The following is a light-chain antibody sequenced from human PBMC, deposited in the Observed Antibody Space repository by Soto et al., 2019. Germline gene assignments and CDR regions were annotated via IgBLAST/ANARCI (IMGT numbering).Light chain of an antibody. V-gene: IGKV3-20*01. CDR3: QQFYYYPHT. Sequence: EIVLTQSPGTLSLSPGERATLSCRASQSVSNNYLAWYQQKPGQAPRLLIYGASNRATGIPDRFSGSGSGTDFTLTISRLEPEDFAVYYCQQFYYYPHTFGQGTKLEVK. CDR2: GAS. CDR1: QSVSNNY. J-gene: IGKJ2*01.